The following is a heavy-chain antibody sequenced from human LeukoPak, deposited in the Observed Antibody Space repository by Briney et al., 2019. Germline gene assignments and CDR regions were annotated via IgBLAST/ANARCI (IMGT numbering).Heavy chain of an antibody. CDR3: ARARSSIAAFY. Sequence: ASVRVSCKASGYTFTRYDINWVRQATGQGVEWMGWMNPNSGNTGYAQKFQGRVTMTKNTSISTAYMELSSLRSEDTAVYCCARARSSIAAFYWGQGTLVTVSS. CDR1: GYTFTRYD. CDR2: MNPNSGNT. D-gene: IGHD6-6*01. J-gene: IGHJ4*02. V-gene: IGHV1-8*01.